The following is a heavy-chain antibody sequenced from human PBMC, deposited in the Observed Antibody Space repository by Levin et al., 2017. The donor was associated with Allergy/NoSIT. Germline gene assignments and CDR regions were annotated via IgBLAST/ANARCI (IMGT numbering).Heavy chain of an antibody. CDR2: IYYSGST. CDR3: ARLAVAGTGDYFDY. Sequence: SQTLSLTCTVSGGSISNYHWSWIRQPPGKGLEWIGYIYYSGSTNYNPSLKSRVTISVDTSKKQFSLKLSSVTAADTAVYYCARLAVAGTGDYFDYWGQGTLVTVSS. CDR1: GGSISNYH. J-gene: IGHJ4*02. D-gene: IGHD6-19*01. V-gene: IGHV4-59*01.